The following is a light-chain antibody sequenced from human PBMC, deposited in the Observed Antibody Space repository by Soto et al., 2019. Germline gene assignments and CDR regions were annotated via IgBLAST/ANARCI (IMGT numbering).Light chain of an antibody. CDR3: QSYDSSLSGYV. CDR1: SSNIGAGYE. J-gene: IGLJ1*01. V-gene: IGLV1-40*01. Sequence: VLTQPPSVSEAPGQRVTISCTGSSSNIGAGYEAHWYQQVPGTAPKLLIYENNNRPSGVPDRFSGSKSGTSASLAITGIQAEDEAEYYCQSYDSSLSGYVFGTGTKLTVL. CDR2: ENN.